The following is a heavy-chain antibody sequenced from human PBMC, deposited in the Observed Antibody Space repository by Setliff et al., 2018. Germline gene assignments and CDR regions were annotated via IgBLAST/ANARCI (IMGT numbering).Heavy chain of an antibody. CDR3: AREVWNYYDKSWSGYADH. CDR2: IKQDGGKK. V-gene: IGHV3-7*03. D-gene: IGHD3-3*01. Sequence: GGSLRLSCAASGFTFSNYYMSWVRQAPGKGLEWVANIKQDGGKKNFVESLKGRFTISRDNAKNSVYLQMDSLRADDTAMYYCAREVWNYYDKSWSGYADHWGQGTLVTVSS. CDR1: GFTFSNYY. J-gene: IGHJ4*02.